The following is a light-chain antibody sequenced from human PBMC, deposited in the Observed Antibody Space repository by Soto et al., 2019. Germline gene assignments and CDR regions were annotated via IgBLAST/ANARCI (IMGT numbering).Light chain of an antibody. CDR2: KAS. CDR3: QQYNSYSLT. V-gene: IGKV1-5*03. J-gene: IGKJ1*01. CDR1: QSISSW. Sequence: DIQMTQSPSTLSASVGDRVTITCRASQSISSWLAWYQQKPGKAPKLLSYKASSLESGVPSRFSGSGSGTEFTLPISSLQPDDFSTYYCQQYNSYSLTFGQGTKVEIK.